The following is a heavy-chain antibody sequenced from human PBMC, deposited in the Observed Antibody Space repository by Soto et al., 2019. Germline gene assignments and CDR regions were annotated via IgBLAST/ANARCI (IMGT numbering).Heavy chain of an antibody. D-gene: IGHD1-26*01. CDR3: ARRWGDAFDI. CDR1: GGSINNYY. J-gene: IGHJ3*02. CDR2: IYYSGST. V-gene: IGHV4-59*01. Sequence: SETLSLTCTVSGGSINNYYWSWIRQPPGKGLEWIAYIYYSGSTNYNPSLKSRVTISVDTSKNQFSLKLSSVTAADTAVYYCARRWGDAFDIWGQGTMVTVSS.